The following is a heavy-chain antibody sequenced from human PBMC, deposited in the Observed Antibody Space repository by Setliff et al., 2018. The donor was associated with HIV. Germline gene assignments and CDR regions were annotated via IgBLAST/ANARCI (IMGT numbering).Heavy chain of an antibody. CDR1: GGAITSGNFY. CDR2: IDSSVAT. CDR3: ARDVMEWFGSYFDR. D-gene: IGHD3-3*01. Sequence: SETLSLTCTVAGGAITSGNFYWSWIRQSAGKRLEWIGHIDSSVATNYNPSLKSRVTISVDTSMNQFSLRLTSVTAADTAAYFCARDVMEWFGSYFDRWGQGTLVTVSS. V-gene: IGHV4-61*09. J-gene: IGHJ4*02.